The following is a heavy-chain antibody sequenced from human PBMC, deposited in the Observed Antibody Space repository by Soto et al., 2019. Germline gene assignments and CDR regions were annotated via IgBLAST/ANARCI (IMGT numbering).Heavy chain of an antibody. CDR2: ISGSGGST. J-gene: IGHJ1*01. Sequence: EVQLLESGGGLVQPGGSLRLSCAASGFTFSSYAMSWVRQAPGKGLEWVSAISGSGGSTYYADSVKGRFTISRDNSKNTLYLQMNSLRAEDTAVYYCASPDGLLPPEAEYFQHWGQGTLVTVSS. D-gene: IGHD3-9*01. CDR1: GFTFSSYA. V-gene: IGHV3-23*01. CDR3: ASPDGLLPPEAEYFQH.